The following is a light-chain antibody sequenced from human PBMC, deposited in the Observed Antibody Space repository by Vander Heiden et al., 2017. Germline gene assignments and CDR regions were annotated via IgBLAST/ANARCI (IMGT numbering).Light chain of an antibody. CDR3: NSRDSSGNHLV. J-gene: IGLJ2*01. CDR1: SIRSEY. Sequence: SSDLTHDPAVSVALGQTVRITCQGESIRSEYASWYQQKPGQAPVLVIYGKNSRPAGIPDRLSGSSSGNTASLTITGAQAEDEADYYCNSRDSSGNHLVFGGGTKVTVL. CDR2: GKN. V-gene: IGLV3-19*01.